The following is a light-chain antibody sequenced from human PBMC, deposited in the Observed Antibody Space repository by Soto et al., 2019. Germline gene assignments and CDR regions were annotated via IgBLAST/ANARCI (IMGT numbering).Light chain of an antibody. J-gene: IGLJ1*01. Sequence: QSALTQPRSVPGSPGQSVTMSCTGTGSDVGGSKFVSWYQQHPGKVPKLMIYDVNKRPSGVPDRFSGSKSGNTASLTISGLLAEDEADYYCCSHAGTYYVFGTGTKVTVL. CDR1: GSDVGGSKF. CDR2: DVN. CDR3: CSHAGTYYV. V-gene: IGLV2-11*01.